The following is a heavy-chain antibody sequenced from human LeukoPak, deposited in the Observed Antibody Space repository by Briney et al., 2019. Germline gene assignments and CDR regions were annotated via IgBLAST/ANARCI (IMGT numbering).Heavy chain of an antibody. V-gene: IGHV1-2*02. D-gene: IGHD3-22*01. CDR2: INPNSGGT. CDR3: ARDHPDYYDSRGLDY. CDR1: GYTFTGYY. Sequence: ASVKVSCKASGYTFTGYYMHWVRQAPGQGLEWMGSINPNSGGTNYAQKFQGRVTMTRDTSISTAYMELSGLRSDDTAVYYCARDHPDYYDSRGLDYWGQGTLVTVSS. J-gene: IGHJ4*02.